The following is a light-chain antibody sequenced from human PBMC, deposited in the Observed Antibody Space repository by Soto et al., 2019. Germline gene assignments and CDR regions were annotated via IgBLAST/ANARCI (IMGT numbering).Light chain of an antibody. CDR2: LGS. Sequence: DIVMTQSPLSLPVTPGEPASISCRSSQSLLHSNVYNYLDWYLQKPGQSPQLLIYLGSNRASGVPDRFSGSGSGTDFTLKISRVEAEDVGVYNCMQALQTPLTFGGGNKVEIK. CDR3: MQALQTPLT. V-gene: IGKV2-28*01. J-gene: IGKJ4*01. CDR1: QSLLHSNVYNY.